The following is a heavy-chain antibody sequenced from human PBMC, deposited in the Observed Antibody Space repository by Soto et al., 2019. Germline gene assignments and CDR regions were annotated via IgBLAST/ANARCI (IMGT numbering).Heavy chain of an antibody. D-gene: IGHD3-10*01. J-gene: IGHJ5*02. CDR1: GYTFTNYG. CDR3: ARGVGSGSYYNQYNWFDP. CDR2: INVYNGNT. Sequence: ASVKVSCKASGYTFTNYGISWVRQAPGQGLEWMGWINVYNGNTKYAQKVQGRVTMTTDTSTSTAYMELRSLRSDDTAVYYCARGVGSGSYYNQYNWFDPWGHGTRVTVSS. V-gene: IGHV1-18*01.